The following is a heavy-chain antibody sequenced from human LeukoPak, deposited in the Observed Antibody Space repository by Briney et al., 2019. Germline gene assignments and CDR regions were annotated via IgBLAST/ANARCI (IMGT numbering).Heavy chain of an antibody. CDR1: GFTFSSYS. D-gene: IGHD6-13*01. V-gene: IGHV3-48*01. J-gene: IGHJ4*02. CDR2: ISSSSSTI. CDR3: ARAHPQQEGGY. Sequence: PGGSLRLSCAASGFTFSSYSMNWVRQAPGKGLEWVSYISSSSSTIYYADSVKSRFTISRDNAKNSLYLQMNSLRAEDTAVYYCARAHPQQEGGYWGQGTLVTVSS.